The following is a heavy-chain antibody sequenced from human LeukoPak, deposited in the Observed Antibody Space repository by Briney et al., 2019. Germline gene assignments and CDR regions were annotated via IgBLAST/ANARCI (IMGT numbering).Heavy chain of an antibody. Sequence: ASVKVSCKASGYTFTSYDINWVRQATGQGLEWMGWMNPNSGNTGYAQKFQGRVTMTRNTSISTAYMELSSLRSEDTAVYYCARGPPPFEVRYYDSSGYYSYYFDYWGQGTLVTVSS. CDR3: ARGPPPFEVRYYDSSGYYSYYFDY. CDR2: MNPNSGNT. D-gene: IGHD3-22*01. J-gene: IGHJ4*02. V-gene: IGHV1-8*01. CDR1: GYTFTSYD.